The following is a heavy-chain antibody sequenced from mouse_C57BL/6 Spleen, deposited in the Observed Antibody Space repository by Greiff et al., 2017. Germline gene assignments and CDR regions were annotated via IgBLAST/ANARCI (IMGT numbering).Heavy chain of an antibody. V-gene: IGHV2-5*01. J-gene: IGHJ1*03. D-gene: IGHD2-3*01. CDR3: AKKGDGYYGYFDV. CDR2: IWRGGST. CDR1: GFSLTSYG. Sequence: QVQLQQSGPGLVQPSQSLSITCTVSGFSLTSYGVHWVRQSPGKGLEWLGVIWRGGSTDYNAAFMSRLSITQDTSKSQVFFKMNRLQADYTAIYYCAKKGDGYYGYFDVWGTETTVTVSS.